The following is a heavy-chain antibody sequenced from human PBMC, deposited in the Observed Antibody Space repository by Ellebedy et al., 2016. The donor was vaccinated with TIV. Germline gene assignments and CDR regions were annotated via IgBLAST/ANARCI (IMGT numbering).Heavy chain of an antibody. D-gene: IGHD6-19*01. J-gene: IGHJ1*01. V-gene: IGHV4-59*08. CDR2: IYHTWST. Sequence: MPGGSLRLSCTVSGGPVSSYYGSWIRQFPGKGLEWIGYIYHTWSTNYNPSLESLVTMSVDTSRNQFSLRLSSVTAADTAIYYCARLEVAETGAQYFQSWGQGTPVTVSS. CDR1: GGPVSSYY. CDR3: ARLEVAETGAQYFQS.